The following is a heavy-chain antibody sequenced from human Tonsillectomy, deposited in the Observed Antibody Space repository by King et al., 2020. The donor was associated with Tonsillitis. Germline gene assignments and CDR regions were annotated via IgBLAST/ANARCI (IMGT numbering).Heavy chain of an antibody. CDR1: WFTFTNYW. CDR2: LYSDGCST. Sequence: VQLVESGGGLVQPWGSLRLSCSASWFTFTNYWMHWVRQAPGKGLGLVSRLYSDGCSTSYADFGKGRFTISRDNAKNTLYLQMNSLGVEDTAVYSCARGSGAAISFWGQGTLVSVSS. D-gene: IGHD1-26*01. CDR3: ARGSGAAISF. J-gene: IGHJ4*02. V-gene: IGHV3-74*01.